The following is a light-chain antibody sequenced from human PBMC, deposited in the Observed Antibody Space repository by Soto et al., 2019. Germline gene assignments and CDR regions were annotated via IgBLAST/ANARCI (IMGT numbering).Light chain of an antibody. V-gene: IGKV3D-15*01. Sequence: EIVMTQSPATLSVSPRERATLSCRASQSIRTNLAWYQQKPGQAPRLLIYDASTRATGIPARFSGSGSGTEFTLTIRSLQSEDFAVYYCQQYNNWRSFGQGTKVDIK. CDR2: DAS. CDR1: QSIRTN. CDR3: QQYNNWRS. J-gene: IGKJ1*01.